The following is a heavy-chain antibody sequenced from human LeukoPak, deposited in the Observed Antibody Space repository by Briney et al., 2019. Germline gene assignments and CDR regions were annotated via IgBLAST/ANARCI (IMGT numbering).Heavy chain of an antibody. CDR3: ASLYDSSGSVAY. V-gene: IGHV3-66*01. CDR1: GFTVSSNY. CDR2: IYSGGST. Sequence: PGGSLRLSCAASGFTVSSNYMSWVRQAPGEGLEWVSVIYSGGSTYYADSVKGRFTISRDNSKNTLYLQMNSLRAEDTAVYYCASLYDSSGSVAYWGQGTLVTVSS. J-gene: IGHJ4*02. D-gene: IGHD3-22*01.